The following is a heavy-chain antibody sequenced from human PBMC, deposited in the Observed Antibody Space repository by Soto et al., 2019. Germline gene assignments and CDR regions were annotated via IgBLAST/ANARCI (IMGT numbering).Heavy chain of an antibody. CDR2: ISPGDSDT. J-gene: IGHJ6*02. CDR3: ARLVTGTPGTGHYYYGMDV. D-gene: IGHD1-20*01. Sequence: PGESLKISCKGSGYSFTSYWIGWARQMPGKGLEWMGIISPGDSDTRYSPSFQGQVTISADKSISTAYLQWSSLKASDTAMYYCARLVTGTPGTGHYYYGMDVWGQGTTVTVSS. V-gene: IGHV5-51*01. CDR1: GYSFTSYW.